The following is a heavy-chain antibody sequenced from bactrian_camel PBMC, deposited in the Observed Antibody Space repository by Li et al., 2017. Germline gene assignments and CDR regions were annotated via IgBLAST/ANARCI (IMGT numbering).Heavy chain of an antibody. CDR3: TKGFDSEDYAMNH. D-gene: IGHD5*01. V-gene: IGHV3S1*01. J-gene: IGHJ4*01. CDR2: ISAVSILGST. CDR1: RLAYARYC. Sequence: VESGGGSVPTGGSLRLSCVAERLAYARYCMGWFRQAPGKGLEWVSHISAVSILGSTYADSVKGRFTISRDNAKNTLYLQLNSLKTDDSAMYYRTKGFDSEDYAMNHWGQGTQVTVS.